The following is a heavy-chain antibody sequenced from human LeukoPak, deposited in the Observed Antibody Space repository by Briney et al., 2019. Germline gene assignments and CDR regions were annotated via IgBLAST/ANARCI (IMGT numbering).Heavy chain of an antibody. CDR2: INPNSGGA. V-gene: IGHV1-2*02. D-gene: IGHD6-13*01. J-gene: IGHJ4*02. CDR3: ARVRSSSLFDY. CDR1: GYTFTDYY. Sequence: GASVKVSCKASGYTFTDYYVHWVRQSPGQGLEWMGWINPNSGGANYAQKFQGRVTMTRDTSISAAYMELSRLRSDDTAVYYCARVRSSSLFDYWGQRTLVTVSS.